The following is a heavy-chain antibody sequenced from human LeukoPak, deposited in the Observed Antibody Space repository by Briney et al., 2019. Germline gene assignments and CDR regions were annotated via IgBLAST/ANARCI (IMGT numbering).Heavy chain of an antibody. V-gene: IGHV3-13*01. J-gene: IGHJ4*02. CDR3: ARVRAVASYFDY. CDR1: GFTFSSYD. D-gene: IGHD6-19*01. Sequence: GGSLRLSCAASGFTFSSYDMHWVRQATGKGLEWVSAIGTAGDTYYPGSVKGRFTISRENAKNSLYLQMNSLRAEDTAVYYCARVRAVASYFDYWGQGTLVTVSS. CDR2: IGTAGDT.